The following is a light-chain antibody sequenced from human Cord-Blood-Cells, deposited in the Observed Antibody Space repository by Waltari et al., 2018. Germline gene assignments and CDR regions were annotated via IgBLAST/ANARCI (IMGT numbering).Light chain of an antibody. CDR2: QDS. J-gene: IGLJ2*01. CDR1: RLVAKY. V-gene: IGLV3-1*01. CDR3: QSWDSSTEV. Sequence: SYELTQPPSVSVSPGQTASITCSGNRLVAKYARWSQQKPGRSPLLVIYQDSTRPSGAPERFSGSNAGNTGTVTMSGIPAMDGTDYSCQSWDSSTEVLGGWTTRPVL.